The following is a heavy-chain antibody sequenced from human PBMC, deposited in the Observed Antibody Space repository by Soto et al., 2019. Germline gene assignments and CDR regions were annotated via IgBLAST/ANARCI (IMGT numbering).Heavy chain of an antibody. Sequence: EVQLVESGGGLVKPGGSLRLSCAASGFTFSSYSMNWVRQAPGKGLEWVSSISSSSSYIYYADSVKGRFTISRDNAKKARSRKMNSLGAEDTAVYDWARGGGELGGADYYYYGMDVWGQGTTVTVSS. CDR3: ARGGGELGGADYYYYGMDV. CDR2: ISSSSSYI. D-gene: IGHD3-16*01. J-gene: IGHJ6*02. V-gene: IGHV3-21*01. CDR1: GFTFSSYS.